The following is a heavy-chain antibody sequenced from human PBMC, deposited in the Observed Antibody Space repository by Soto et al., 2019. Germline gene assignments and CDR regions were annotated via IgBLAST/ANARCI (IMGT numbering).Heavy chain of an antibody. Sequence: GGSLRLSCAASGFTFSSYGMHWVRQAPCKGLEWVAVIWYDGSNKYYADSVKGRFTISRDNSKNTLYLQMNSLRAEDTAVYYCARESVLRFTEGWFDPWGQGTLVTVSS. CDR1: GFTFSSYG. D-gene: IGHD3-3*01. CDR3: ARESVLRFTEGWFDP. V-gene: IGHV3-33*01. J-gene: IGHJ5*02. CDR2: IWYDGSNK.